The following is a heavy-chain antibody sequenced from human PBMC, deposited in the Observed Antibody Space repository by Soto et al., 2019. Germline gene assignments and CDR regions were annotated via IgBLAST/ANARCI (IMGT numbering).Heavy chain of an antibody. J-gene: IGHJ1*01. V-gene: IGHV3-23*01. CDR1: GFTFDNYG. Sequence: PGGSLSLSCAASGFTFDNYGMSWVRQAPGRGLEWVSTISDSGVRTYYADSVKGRFSISRDNSKNTLFLQMNSLRADDTAVYYCAKHYGGSPGRYCHLWGQGTLVTVSS. CDR3: AKHYGGSPGRYCHL. CDR2: ISDSGVRT. D-gene: IGHD2-15*01.